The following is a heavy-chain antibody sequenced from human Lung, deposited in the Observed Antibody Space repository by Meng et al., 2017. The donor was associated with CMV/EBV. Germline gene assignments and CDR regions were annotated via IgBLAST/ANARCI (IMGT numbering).Heavy chain of an antibody. CDR1: GSTFSSYA. D-gene: IGHD3-3*01. CDR3: ARVTIFGADGMDV. J-gene: IGHJ6*02. V-gene: IGHV1-69*05. Sequence: SVKVSCKASGSTFSSYAISWVRQAPGQGLEWMGGIIPIFGTANYAQKFQGRVTITTDESTSTAYMELSSLRSEDTAMYYCARVTIFGADGMDVWGQGTTVTVSS. CDR2: IIPIFGTA.